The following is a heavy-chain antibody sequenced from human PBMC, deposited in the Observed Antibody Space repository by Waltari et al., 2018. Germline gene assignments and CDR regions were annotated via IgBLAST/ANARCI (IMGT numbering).Heavy chain of an antibody. D-gene: IGHD3-16*01. CDR3: VTRIENHFDH. Sequence: QLLESGGDLVQPGGSLSLSCAASGFIFSAYTMNWVRQAPGKGLDWDSTIGNIVTDTHYSDSVGGRFTISRDNSKNTVSLQRSSLRDEDTAIYYCVTRIENHFDHWGRGTPVTVSS. J-gene: IGHJ4*02. CDR2: IGNIVTDT. CDR1: GFIFSAYT. V-gene: IGHV3-23*01.